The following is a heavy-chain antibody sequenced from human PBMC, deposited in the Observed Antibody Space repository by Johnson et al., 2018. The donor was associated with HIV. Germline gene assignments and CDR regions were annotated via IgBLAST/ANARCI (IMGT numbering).Heavy chain of an antibody. CDR1: GFTFSSYA. Sequence: QVQLVESGGGVVQPGRSLRLSCVASGFTFSSYAMHWVRQAPGKGLEWVAVISYDGSNKDYADSVKGRFSISRDNSKNTLYLQMNSLRAEDTAVYYCARDRGLWERNGAGAFDIWGQGTMVTVSS. J-gene: IGHJ3*02. D-gene: IGHD1-26*01. CDR3: ARDRGLWERNGAGAFDI. CDR2: ISYDGSNK. V-gene: IGHV3-30*04.